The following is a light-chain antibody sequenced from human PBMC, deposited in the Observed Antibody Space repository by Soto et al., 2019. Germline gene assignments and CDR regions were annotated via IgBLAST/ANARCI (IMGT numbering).Light chain of an antibody. J-gene: IGLJ1*01. V-gene: IGLV2-14*01. Sequence: QSVLTQPASVSGSPGPSITISCTGTSRDVGGDNYVSWYQQHPGKAPKLMIYDVSNRPSGVSNRFSGSKSGNTASLTISGRRAEHEADYYCSSYTCSGTRLGLGTGTKLTVL. CDR3: SSYTCSGTRLG. CDR1: SRDVGGDNY. CDR2: DVS.